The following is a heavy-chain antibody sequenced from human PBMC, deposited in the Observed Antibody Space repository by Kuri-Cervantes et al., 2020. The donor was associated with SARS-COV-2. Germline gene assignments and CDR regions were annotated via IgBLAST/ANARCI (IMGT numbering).Heavy chain of an antibody. Sequence: GESLKISCAGSGFTFSDYYMTWIRQAPGKGLEWVSYISNSGSYTNYADSVKGRFTISRDNAKKSLYLQMSSLRGDDTAVYYCAKDPGASGWYGLDYWGQGTLVTVSS. CDR2: ISNSGSYT. CDR1: GFTFSDYY. D-gene: IGHD6-13*01. V-gene: IGHV3-11*06. CDR3: AKDPGASGWYGLDY. J-gene: IGHJ4*02.